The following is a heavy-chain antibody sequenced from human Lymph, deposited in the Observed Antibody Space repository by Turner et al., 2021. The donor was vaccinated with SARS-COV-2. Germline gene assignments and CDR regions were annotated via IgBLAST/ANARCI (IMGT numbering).Heavy chain of an antibody. CDR3: ARGRLDSYSGGYYSWFDP. Sequence: QVQLVQSGAEVKKPVSSVKVSCKTSGANFSSYAIIWVRQSPGQVLEWIGRSIPSLGIANYAQKFQGRVTTTADKSTSTAYMELSSLRSEDTAVYYCARGRLDSYSGGYYSWFDPWGQGTLVTVSS. D-gene: IGHD1-26*01. CDR2: SIPSLGIA. V-gene: IGHV1-69*04. CDR1: GANFSSYA. J-gene: IGHJ5*02.